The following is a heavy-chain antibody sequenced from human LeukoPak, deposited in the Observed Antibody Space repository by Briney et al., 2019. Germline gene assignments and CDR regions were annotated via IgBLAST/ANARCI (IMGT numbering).Heavy chain of an antibody. CDR3: TRHADYDFWSGYHVG. V-gene: IGHV3-73*01. CDR1: GFTFSGSA. J-gene: IGHJ4*02. CDR2: IRSKANSYAT. Sequence: GGSLRLSCAASGFTFSGSAMHWVRHASGKWLEWVGRIRSKANSYATAYAASVKGRFTISRDDSKHTAYLQMNSLKTEDTAVYYCTRHADYDFWSGYHVGWGQGTVVTVSS. D-gene: IGHD3-3*01.